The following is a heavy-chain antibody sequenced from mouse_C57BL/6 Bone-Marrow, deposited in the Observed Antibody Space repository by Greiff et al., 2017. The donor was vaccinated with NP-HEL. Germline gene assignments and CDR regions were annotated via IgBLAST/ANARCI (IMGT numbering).Heavy chain of an antibody. Sequence: QVQLQQPGAELVMPGASVKLSCKASGYTFTSYWMHWVKQRPGQGLEWIGEIDPSDSYTNYNQKFKGKSTLTVDKSSSTAYMQLSSLTSEDSAVYYCARDYGSSKENYFDYWGQGTTLTVSS. V-gene: IGHV1-69*01. J-gene: IGHJ2*01. D-gene: IGHD1-1*01. CDR3: ARDYGSSKENYFDY. CDR1: GYTFTSYW. CDR2: IDPSDSYT.